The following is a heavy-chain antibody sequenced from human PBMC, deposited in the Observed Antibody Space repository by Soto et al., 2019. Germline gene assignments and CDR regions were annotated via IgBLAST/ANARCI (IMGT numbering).Heavy chain of an antibody. CDR2: IYYSGST. Sequence: PSETLSLTCTVSGGSISSGDYYWSWIRQPPGKGLEWIGCIYYSGSTYYNPSLKSRVTIPVDTSKNQFSLKLSSVTAADTAVYYCARDRLITIFGVVSQHGMDVWGQGTTVTVSS. V-gene: IGHV4-30-4*01. CDR1: GGSISSGDYY. D-gene: IGHD3-3*01. J-gene: IGHJ6*02. CDR3: ARDRLITIFGVVSQHGMDV.